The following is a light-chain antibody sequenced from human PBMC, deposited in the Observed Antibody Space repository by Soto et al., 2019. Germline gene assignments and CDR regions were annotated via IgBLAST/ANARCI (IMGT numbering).Light chain of an antibody. CDR1: SSNIGAGYD. J-gene: IGLJ2*01. V-gene: IGLV1-40*01. CDR2: GNS. Sequence: QSVLTQPPSVSGAPGQRVTISCTGSSSNIGAGYDVHWYQQLPGTAPKLLIYGNSNRPSGVPDRFSGSKSGTSASLAITGSQAAEEADYYCQSYDSSLSGWVFGGGTKVTVL. CDR3: QSYDSSLSGWV.